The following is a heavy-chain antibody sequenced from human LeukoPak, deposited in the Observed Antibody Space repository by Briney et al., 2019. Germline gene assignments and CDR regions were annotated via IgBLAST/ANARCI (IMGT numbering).Heavy chain of an antibody. CDR3: AKGGYDILTGYDSPSDY. CDR2: ISAYNGNT. CDR1: GYTFTSYG. Sequence: ASVTVSCKASGYTFTSYGISWVRQAPGQGLEWMGWISAYNGNTNYAQKLQGRVTMTTDTSTSTAYMELRSLRSDDTAVYYCAKGGYDILTGYDSPSDYWGQGTLVTVSS. J-gene: IGHJ4*02. V-gene: IGHV1-18*04. D-gene: IGHD3-9*01.